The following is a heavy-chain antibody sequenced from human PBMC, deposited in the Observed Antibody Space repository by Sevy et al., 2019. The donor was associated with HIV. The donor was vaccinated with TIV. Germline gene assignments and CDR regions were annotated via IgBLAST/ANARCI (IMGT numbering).Heavy chain of an antibody. D-gene: IGHD2-15*01. J-gene: IGHJ4*02. CDR2: IDTEGTTT. Sequence: GGSLRLSCAASGFSISTYWMHWVRQAPGEGLVWVSRIDTEGTTTIYADSVRGRFTISRDNAKNTLYLQMNSLRAEDTAVYYGARELRSAGNCFDYWGQGSLVTVSS. CDR1: GFSISTYW. V-gene: IGHV3-74*01. CDR3: ARELRSAGNCFDY.